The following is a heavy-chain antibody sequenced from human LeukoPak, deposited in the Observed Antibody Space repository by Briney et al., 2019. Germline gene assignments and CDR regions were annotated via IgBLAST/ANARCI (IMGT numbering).Heavy chain of an antibody. J-gene: IGHJ4*02. CDR2: IYYSGST. Sequence: SETLSLTCTVSGGSISSGGYYWSWIRQHPGKGLEWIGYIYYSGSTYYNPSLKSRVTISVDTSKNQFSLKLSSVTAADTAVYYCARGPPPDFDCWGQGTLVTVSS. V-gene: IGHV4-31*03. CDR1: GGSISSGGYY. CDR3: ARGPPPDFDC.